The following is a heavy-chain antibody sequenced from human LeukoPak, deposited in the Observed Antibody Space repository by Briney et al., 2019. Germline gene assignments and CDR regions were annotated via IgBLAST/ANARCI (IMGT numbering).Heavy chain of an antibody. CDR1: GGSTSSYY. CDR3: ARERSLVLGYFDY. CDR2: IYYSGST. V-gene: IGHV4-59*01. D-gene: IGHD3-3*02. J-gene: IGHJ4*02. Sequence: SETLSLTCTVSGGSTSSYYWSWIRQPPGKGLEWIGYIYYSGSTNYNPSLKSRVTISVDTSKNQFSLKLSSVTAADTAVYYCARERSLVLGYFDYWGQGTLVTVSS.